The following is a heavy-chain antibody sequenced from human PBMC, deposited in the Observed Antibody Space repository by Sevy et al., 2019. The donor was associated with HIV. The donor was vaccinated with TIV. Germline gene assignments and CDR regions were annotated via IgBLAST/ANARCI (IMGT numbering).Heavy chain of an antibody. CDR1: GFTFSGST. CDR3: TREIYYQLAPNYFDP. V-gene: IGHV3-73*01. J-gene: IGHJ5*02. Sequence: GGSLRRSCAASGFTFSGSTMHWVRQASGKGLEWVGRIRSKVNNYAAAYGASVKGRFTISRDDSKNTAYLQLNSLKTEDTAVYYCTREIYYQLAPNYFDPWGQGTLVTVSS. D-gene: IGHD2-2*01. CDR2: IRSKVNNYAA.